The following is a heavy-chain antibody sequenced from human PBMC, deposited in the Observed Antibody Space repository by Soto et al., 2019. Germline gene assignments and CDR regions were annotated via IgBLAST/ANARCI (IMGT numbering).Heavy chain of an antibody. J-gene: IGHJ4*02. D-gene: IGHD6-13*01. V-gene: IGHV3-11*05. CDR1: GFTFSDYY. CDR3: ERAGDSSSCFDY. Sequence: QVQLVESGGGLVKPGGSLRLSCAASGFTFSDYYMSWIRQAPGKGLEWVSYISSSSSYTNYADSVKGRFTISRDNAKNSLYLKMNSLRAEDTAVYYCERAGDSSSCFDYWGQGTLVTVSS. CDR2: ISSSSSYT.